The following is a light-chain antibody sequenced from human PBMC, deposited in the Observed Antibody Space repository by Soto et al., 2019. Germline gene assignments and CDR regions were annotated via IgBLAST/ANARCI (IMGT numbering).Light chain of an antibody. J-gene: IGKJ1*01. CDR1: QSVSSSY. CDR2: GAS. CDR3: HQYSNSPRT. V-gene: IGKV3-20*01. Sequence: EIVLTQSPGTLSLSPGEGATLSCRASQSVSSSYLAWYQQKPGQAPRLLIYGASSRATGIPDRFSGSGSGTNFTITTSRLEPEDFAVEYCHQYSNSPRTFGQGTKVEIK.